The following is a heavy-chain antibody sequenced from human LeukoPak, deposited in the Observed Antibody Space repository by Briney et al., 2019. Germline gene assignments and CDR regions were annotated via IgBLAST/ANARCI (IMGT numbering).Heavy chain of an antibody. CDR3: ARDYEAAAGTRDDAFDI. Sequence: VASVKVSCKASGYTFTSYAMHWVRQAPGQRLEWMGWINAGNGNTKYSQKFQGRVIITRDTSASTAYMELSSLRSEDTAVYYCARDYEAAAGTRDDAFDIWGQGTMVTVSS. CDR2: INAGNGNT. V-gene: IGHV1-3*01. CDR1: GYTFTSYA. D-gene: IGHD6-13*01. J-gene: IGHJ3*02.